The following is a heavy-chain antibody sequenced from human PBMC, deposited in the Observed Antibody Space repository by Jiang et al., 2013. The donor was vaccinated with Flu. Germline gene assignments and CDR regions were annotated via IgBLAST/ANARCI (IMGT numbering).Heavy chain of an antibody. CDR1: GYTIRGYY. J-gene: IGHJ4*02. D-gene: IGHD6-19*01. V-gene: IGHV1-2*02. Sequence: SGAEVKKPGASVKVSCKAIGYTIRGYYTHWVRQAPGQGLEWMGWISSDAGVTHIAQKFQDRVSISREVSTNTVYLELPSLKSDDTAVYYCARVAVAGRRDFDSWGQGTLVTVSS. CDR3: ARVAVAGRRDFDS. CDR2: ISSDAGVT.